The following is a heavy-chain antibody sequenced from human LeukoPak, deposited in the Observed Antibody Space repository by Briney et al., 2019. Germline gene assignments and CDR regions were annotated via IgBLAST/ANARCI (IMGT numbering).Heavy chain of an antibody. CDR1: GYTFTSYD. D-gene: IGHD4-11*01. Sequence: GASVKVSCKASGYTFTSYDINWVRQATGQGLEWMGWMNPNSGNTGYAQKFQGRVTITRNTSISTAYMELSSLRSENTAVYYCARVKYSNYWGFYYYYYMDVWGKGTTVTVSS. CDR2: MNPNSGNT. J-gene: IGHJ6*03. CDR3: ARVKYSNYWGFYYYYYMDV. V-gene: IGHV1-8*03.